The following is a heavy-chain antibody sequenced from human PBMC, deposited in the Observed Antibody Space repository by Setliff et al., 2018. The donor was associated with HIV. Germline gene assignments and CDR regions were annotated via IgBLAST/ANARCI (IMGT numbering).Heavy chain of an antibody. Sequence: SETLSLTCTVSGGSISSYYWSWIRQSPGKGLEWIAYISYSGSANYNPSLKSRVTISVDTSENKFSLKLTSVTAADTAVYYCARHGPRTASDIWGPGTLVTVSS. D-gene: IGHD2-2*01. CDR2: ISYSGSA. CDR1: GGSISSYY. J-gene: IGHJ3*02. V-gene: IGHV4-59*01. CDR3: ARHGPRTASDI.